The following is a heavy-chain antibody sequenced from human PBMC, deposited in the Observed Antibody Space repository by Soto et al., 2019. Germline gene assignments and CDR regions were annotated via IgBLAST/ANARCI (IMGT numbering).Heavy chain of an antibody. Sequence: QVQLQESGPGLVKPSGTLSLNCKVSGDSISSSEWWSWVRQPPGKGLEWIAEIHHSGPTNYNPSLQRRVTITVDKSKTQISLRLSTVTAADTAVYYCARGGITAVRNYYFDHWGQGTLVTVSS. D-gene: IGHD1-20*01. CDR3: ARGGITAVRNYYFDH. V-gene: IGHV4-4*02. CDR2: IHHSGPT. J-gene: IGHJ4*02. CDR1: GDSISSSEW.